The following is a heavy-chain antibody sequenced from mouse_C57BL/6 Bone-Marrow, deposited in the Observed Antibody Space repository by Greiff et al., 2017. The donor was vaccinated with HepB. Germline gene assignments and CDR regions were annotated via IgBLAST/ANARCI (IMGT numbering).Heavy chain of an antibody. Sequence: EVQLQESGGGLVQPGGSLKLSCAASGFTFSDYYMYWVRQTPEKRLEWVAYISNGGGSTYYPDTVKGRFTISRDNAKNTLYLQMSRLKSEDTAMYYCARHDGYYWFAYWGQGTLVTVSA. CDR2: ISNGGGST. J-gene: IGHJ3*01. CDR1: GFTFSDYY. V-gene: IGHV5-12*01. D-gene: IGHD2-3*01. CDR3: ARHDGYYWFAY.